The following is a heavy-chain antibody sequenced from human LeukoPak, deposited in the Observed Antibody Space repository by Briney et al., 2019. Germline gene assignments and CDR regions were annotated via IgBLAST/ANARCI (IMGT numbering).Heavy chain of an antibody. CDR2: IYYSGST. J-gene: IGHJ4*02. Sequence: SETLSLTCTVSGGSIRSSYYYWGWIRQPPGKGLEWIGSIYYSGSTYYNPSLKSRVTISVDTSKNQFSLKLSSVTAADTAVYYCARPVRRWLQFGYFDYWGQGTLVTVSS. D-gene: IGHD5-24*01. CDR3: ARPVRRWLQFGYFDY. V-gene: IGHV4-39*01. CDR1: GGSIRSSYYY.